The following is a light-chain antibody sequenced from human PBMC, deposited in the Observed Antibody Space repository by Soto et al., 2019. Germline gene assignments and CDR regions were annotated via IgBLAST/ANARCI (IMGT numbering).Light chain of an antibody. Sequence: VMTQAPATLSVYPGERATLSCRASQTINNNVAWYQLKDGQVPRLVIYGASTRATDIPARFSGSGSGTDFTLTISRLEPEDFAVYYCQQYGSSGTFGQGTKVDI. CDR1: QTINNN. CDR2: GAS. CDR3: QQYGSSGT. V-gene: IGKV3-15*01. J-gene: IGKJ1*01.